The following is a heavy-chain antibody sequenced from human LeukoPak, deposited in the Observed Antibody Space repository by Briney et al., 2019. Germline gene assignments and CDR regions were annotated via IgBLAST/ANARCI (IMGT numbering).Heavy chain of an antibody. CDR3: ARDLAGWLQLRRGLYCFDY. CDR1: GFTFSSYW. J-gene: IGHJ4*02. Sequence: PGGSLRLSCAASGFTFSSYWMGWVRQAPGKGLEWVANIKQDGSEKYYVDSVKGRFTISRDNAKNSLYLQMSSLRAEDTAVYYCARDLAGWLQLRRGLYCFDYWGQGTLVTVSS. CDR2: IKQDGSEK. D-gene: IGHD5-24*01. V-gene: IGHV3-7*01.